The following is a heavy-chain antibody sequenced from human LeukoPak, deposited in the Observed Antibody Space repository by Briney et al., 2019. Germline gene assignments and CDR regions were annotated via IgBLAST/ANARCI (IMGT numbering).Heavy chain of an antibody. V-gene: IGHV1-2*02. CDR3: ARGDDYGDYGHFDY. D-gene: IGHD4-17*01. J-gene: IGHJ4*02. Sequence: ASVKVSCKASGYTFTGYYMHWVRQAPGQGLDWMGWISPNNDKTKYAQKFQGRVAMTRDMSTSTVYMELSSLRSEDTAVYYCARGDDYGDYGHFDYWGQGTLVTVSS. CDR1: GYTFTGYY. CDR2: ISPNNDKT.